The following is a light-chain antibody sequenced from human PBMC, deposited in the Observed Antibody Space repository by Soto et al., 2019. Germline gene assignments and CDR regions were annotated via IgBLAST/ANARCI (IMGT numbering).Light chain of an antibody. CDR2: HTS. Sequence: VMTQSPATLSVSPGERVILSCRASQSIGSNLAWCQQKPGQPPRLLIYHTSTRAPGIPPRFSGSGSGTEFTLTISSLQSDDFGIYFCQECNNWPRCTFGQGTKLQIK. CDR1: QSIGSN. CDR3: QECNNWPRCT. J-gene: IGKJ2*02. V-gene: IGKV3-15*01.